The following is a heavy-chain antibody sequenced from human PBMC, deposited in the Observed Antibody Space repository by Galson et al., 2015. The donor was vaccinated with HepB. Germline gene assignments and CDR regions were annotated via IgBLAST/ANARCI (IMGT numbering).Heavy chain of an antibody. D-gene: IGHD5-18*01. J-gene: IGHJ6*02. CDR3: VRDADTEPYYYYGLDV. V-gene: IGHV3-30*03. CDR2: ISYDGSNK. CDR1: GFTFSTYG. Sequence: FLRLSCAASGFTFSTYGIHWVRQAPGKGLEWVAFISYDGSNKYYGGSVRGRFTISRDNSKDTLYLQMNSLRTEDTAVYYCVRDADTEPYYYYGLDVWGQGTRVTVSS.